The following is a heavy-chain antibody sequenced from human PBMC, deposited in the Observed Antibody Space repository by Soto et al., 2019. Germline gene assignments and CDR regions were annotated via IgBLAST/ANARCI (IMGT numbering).Heavy chain of an antibody. Sequence: QVHLVESGGGLVKPGGPLRLSCAASGFTFGDHYMTWIRQAPGKGLEWVSFIGNRGTGIYYADSVKGRFTIFRDNAKNSLYLQMNSLRAEDTAMYYCARDLRAVGMASRFDPWGQGTLVTVSS. D-gene: IGHD6-13*01. CDR1: GFTFGDHY. CDR2: IGNRGTGI. V-gene: IGHV3-11*01. J-gene: IGHJ5*02. CDR3: ARDLRAVGMASRFDP.